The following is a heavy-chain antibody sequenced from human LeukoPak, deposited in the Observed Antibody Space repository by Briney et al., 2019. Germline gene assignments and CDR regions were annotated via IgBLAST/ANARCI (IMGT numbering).Heavy chain of an antibody. D-gene: IGHD5-18*01. CDR2: IWYDGSNK. Sequence: PGGSLRLSCAASGFTFSSYGMHWVRQAPGKGLEWVAVIWYDGSNKYYADSVKGRFTISRDNSKNTLYLQMNSLRAEDTAVYYCAKDGRDTAMANWGQGTLVTVPS. J-gene: IGHJ4*02. CDR1: GFTFSSYG. CDR3: AKDGRDTAMAN. V-gene: IGHV3-33*06.